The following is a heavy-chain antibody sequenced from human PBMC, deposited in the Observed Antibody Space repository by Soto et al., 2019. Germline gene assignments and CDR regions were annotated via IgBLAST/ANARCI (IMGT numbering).Heavy chain of an antibody. CDR1: GFTFNSYA. CDR2: ISNDGSNK. D-gene: IGHD3-22*01. Sequence: QVQLVESGGGVAQPGRSLRLSCAASGFTFNSYAMHWVRQAPGKGLEWVAVISNDGSNKNYADSVKGRFTISRDNSRNTLYLQMNSLRTEDTAVYYCARGEDYHDTIGYSPLLDYWGQGTLVTVSS. J-gene: IGHJ4*02. CDR3: ARGEDYHDTIGYSPLLDY. V-gene: IGHV3-30-3*01.